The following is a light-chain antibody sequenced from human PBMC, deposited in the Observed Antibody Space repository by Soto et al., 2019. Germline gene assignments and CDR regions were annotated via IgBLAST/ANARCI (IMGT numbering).Light chain of an antibody. CDR1: QSISSW. Sequence: DIQMTQSPSTLSASVGDRVTITCRASQSISSWLAWYQQKPGKAPKFPIYKASSLESGVPSRFSGSGSGTEFTLTISSLQPDDFATYYCQQYNSYWTFGQGTKVDIK. CDR2: KAS. V-gene: IGKV1-5*03. J-gene: IGKJ1*01. CDR3: QQYNSYWT.